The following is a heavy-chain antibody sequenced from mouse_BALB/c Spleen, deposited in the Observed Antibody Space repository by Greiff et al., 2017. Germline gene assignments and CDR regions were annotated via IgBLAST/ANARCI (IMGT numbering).Heavy chain of an antibody. CDR1: GYSITSGYY. CDR3: AREGGPYGNYGY. J-gene: IGHJ2*01. CDR2: ISYDGSN. V-gene: IGHV3-6*02. D-gene: IGHD2-1*01. Sequence: ESGPGLVKPSQSLSLTCSVTGYSITSGYYWNWIRQFPGNKLEWMGYISYDGSNNYNPSLKNRISITRDTSKNQFFLKLNSVTTEDTATYYCAREGGPYGNYGYWGQGTTLTVSS.